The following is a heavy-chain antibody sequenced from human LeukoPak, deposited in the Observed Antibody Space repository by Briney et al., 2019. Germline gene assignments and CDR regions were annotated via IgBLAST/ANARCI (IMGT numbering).Heavy chain of an antibody. J-gene: IGHJ1*01. CDR1: GFNFASYG. Sequence: PGGSPSLSCAASGFNFASYGMSWLRQAPGKGLEWVSFITTNGGRTSYADPVEGRFTISSDNPRNALYMQMNILRDDDAAVYYCASMHGCYDGTGYWVQWGQGTLVTVSS. D-gene: IGHD3-22*01. CDR2: ITTNGGRT. CDR3: ASMHGCYDGTGYWVQ. V-gene: IGHV3-23*01.